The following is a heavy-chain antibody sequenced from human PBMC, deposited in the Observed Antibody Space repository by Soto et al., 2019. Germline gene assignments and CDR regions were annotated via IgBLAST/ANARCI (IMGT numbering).Heavy chain of an antibody. CDR3: ARDPEFYYDSSAYQVWGYYGMDV. D-gene: IGHD3-22*01. V-gene: IGHV3-48*02. CDR2: INTRSTTI. CDR1: GFTFSNYN. J-gene: IGHJ6*02. Sequence: ELQLVESGGGLVQPGGSLTLSCAASGFTFSNYNMNWVRQAPGKGLEWVSYINTRSTTINYADSVKGRFTVSRDNAKHSLDLQMDSLRDEDAAVYYCARDPEFYYDSSAYQVWGYYGMDVWGQGTAVTVS.